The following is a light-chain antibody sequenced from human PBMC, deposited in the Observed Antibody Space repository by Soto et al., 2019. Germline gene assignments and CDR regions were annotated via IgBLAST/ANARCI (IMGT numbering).Light chain of an antibody. J-gene: IGLJ1*01. CDR3: SSYTNSSPFV. Sequence: QSVLTQPASVSGSPGQSINISCTGTSSEVGGYNYVSWYQQHPGKAPKLMIYDVSNWPSGVSNRFSGSKSGNTASLTISGLQAEDEADYYCSSYTNSSPFVFGTGTKVTVL. CDR2: DVS. CDR1: SSEVGGYNY. V-gene: IGLV2-14*01.